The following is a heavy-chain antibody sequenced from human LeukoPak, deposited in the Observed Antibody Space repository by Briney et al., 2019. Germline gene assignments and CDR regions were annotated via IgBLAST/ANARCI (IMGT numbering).Heavy chain of an antibody. Sequence: PSETLSLTCTVSGGSISSYYWSWIRQPAGKGLEWIGRIYTSGSTNYNPSLKSRVTISVDTSKNQFSLKLSSVTAADTAVYYCARSADYYGSGSFDYWGQGTLVTVSS. D-gene: IGHD3-10*01. CDR2: IYTSGST. CDR3: ARSADYYGSGSFDY. CDR1: GGSISSYY. V-gene: IGHV4-4*07. J-gene: IGHJ4*02.